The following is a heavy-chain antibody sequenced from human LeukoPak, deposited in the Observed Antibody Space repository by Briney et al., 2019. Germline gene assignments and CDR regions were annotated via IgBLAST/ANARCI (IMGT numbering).Heavy chain of an antibody. V-gene: IGHV4-30-2*01. CDR1: GGSISSGGYY. Sequence: SETLSLTCTVSGGSISSGGYYWSWIRQPPGKGLEWIGYVYHSGSTYYNPSLKSRVTISVDRSKNQFSLKLSSVTAADAAVYYCARGGSSWSPRGWFDPWGQGTLVTVSS. CDR2: VYHSGST. D-gene: IGHD6-13*01. CDR3: ARGGSSWSPRGWFDP. J-gene: IGHJ5*02.